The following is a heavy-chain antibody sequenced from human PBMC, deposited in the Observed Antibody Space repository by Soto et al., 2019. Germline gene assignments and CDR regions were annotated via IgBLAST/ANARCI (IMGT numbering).Heavy chain of an antibody. CDR2: INHSGST. CDR3: AGGITIFGVVILAPSLWFDP. V-gene: IGHV4-34*01. Sequence: SETLSLTCAVYGGSFSGYYWSWIRQPPGKGLEWIGEINHSGSTNYNPSLKSRVTISVDTSKNQFSLKLSSVTAADTAVYYCAGGITIFGVVILAPSLWFDPWGQGTLVTVSS. J-gene: IGHJ5*02. CDR1: GGSFSGYY. D-gene: IGHD3-3*01.